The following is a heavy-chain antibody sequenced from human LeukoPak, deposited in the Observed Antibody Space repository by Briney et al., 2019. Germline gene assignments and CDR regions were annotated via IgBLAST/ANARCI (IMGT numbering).Heavy chain of an antibody. CDR1: GYTFTSYG. J-gene: IGHJ4*02. V-gene: IGHV1-18*04. CDR2: ISAYNGNT. Sequence: SVKVSCKASGYTFTSYGISWVRQAPGQGLEWMGWISAYNGNTNYAQKFQGRVTMTTDTSTSTAYMELRSLRSDDTAVYYCAREWTGYYVFDYWGQGTLVTVSP. CDR3: AREWTGYYVFDY. D-gene: IGHD3/OR15-3a*01.